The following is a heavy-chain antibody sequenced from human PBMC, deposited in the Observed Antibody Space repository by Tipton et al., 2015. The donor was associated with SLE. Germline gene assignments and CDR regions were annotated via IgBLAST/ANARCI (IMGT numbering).Heavy chain of an antibody. J-gene: IGHJ4*02. CDR3: ARRAVDYYDSSGFEDY. V-gene: IGHV4-34*01. CDR1: GGSFSGYY. D-gene: IGHD3-22*01. Sequence: TLSLTCAVYGGSFSGYYWSWIRQPPGKGLEWIGEINHSGSTNYNPSLESRVTISVDTSKNQFSLKLSSVTAADTAVYYCARRAVDYYDSSGFEDYWGQGTLVTVSS. CDR2: INHSGST.